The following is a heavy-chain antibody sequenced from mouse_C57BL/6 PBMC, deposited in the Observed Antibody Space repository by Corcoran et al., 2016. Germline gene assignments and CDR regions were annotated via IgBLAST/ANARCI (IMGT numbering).Heavy chain of an antibody. D-gene: IGHD1-1*01. V-gene: IGHV3-6*01. J-gene: IGHJ1*03. CDR2: ISYDGSN. Sequence: DVQFQESGPGLVKPSQSLSLTCSVTGYSITSGYYWNWIRQLPGNKLEWMGYISYDGSNKYNPSLKNRISNTRDTSKNQFFLKLNSVTTEDTATYYCARPPFYHGSSYGYFDVWGTGTTVTVSS. CDR1: GYSITSGYY. CDR3: ARPPFYHGSSYGYFDV.